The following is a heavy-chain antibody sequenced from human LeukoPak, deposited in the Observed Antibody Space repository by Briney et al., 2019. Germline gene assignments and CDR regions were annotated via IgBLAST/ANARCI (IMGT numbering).Heavy chain of an antibody. CDR2: IKQDGSEK. D-gene: IGHD2-15*01. CDR3: ARGTDIVVVVAATTSCYFDY. CDR1: GFTFSSYW. V-gene: IGHV3-7*01. J-gene: IGHJ4*02. Sequence: PGGSLRLSCAASGFTFSSYWMSWVRQAPGKGLEWVANIKQDGSEKYYVDSVKGRFTISRDNAKNSLYLQMNSLRAEDTAVYYCARGTDIVVVVAATTSCYFDYWGQGTLVTVSS.